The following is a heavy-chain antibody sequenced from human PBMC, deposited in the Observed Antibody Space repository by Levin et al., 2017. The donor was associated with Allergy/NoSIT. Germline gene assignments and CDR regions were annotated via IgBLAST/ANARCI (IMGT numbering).Heavy chain of an antibody. D-gene: IGHD3-22*01. Sequence: SGPTLVKPTQTLTLTCSVSGFSVTATGLGVGWFRQPPGKALEWLALIYWDDDQRYSPSLEHRLTITRVTSKNQVVLTMTDMDPVDTGTYFCAQETMTGAFHIWGEGTLVTVSS. CDR3: AQETMTGAFHI. CDR1: GFSVTATGLG. V-gene: IGHV2-5*02. J-gene: IGHJ3*02. CDR2: IYWDDDQ.